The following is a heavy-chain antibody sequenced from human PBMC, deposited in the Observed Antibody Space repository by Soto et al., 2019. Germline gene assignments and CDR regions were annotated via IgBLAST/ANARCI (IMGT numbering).Heavy chain of an antibody. D-gene: IGHD3-10*01. CDR3: AKRGVDTFGLSY. J-gene: IGHJ4*02. V-gene: IGHV3-74*01. CDR1: GFTFSSFW. Sequence: EVQLVESGGGLVQPGGSLRLSCAVSGFTFSSFWMHWVRQAPGEGLVWVSRINTDGSSTSYADSVKGRFTISRDNVKNTLYIKMNSLRVENKAMYYCAKRGVDTFGLSYWGQGTLVTVSS. CDR2: INTDGSST.